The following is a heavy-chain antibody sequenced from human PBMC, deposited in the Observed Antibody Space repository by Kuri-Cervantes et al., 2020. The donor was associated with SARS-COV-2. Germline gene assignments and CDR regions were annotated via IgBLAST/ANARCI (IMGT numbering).Heavy chain of an antibody. CDR1: GFTVSSNY. V-gene: IGHV3-11*04. CDR3: ARDQSLYYGSAYYFDY. J-gene: IGHJ4*02. CDR2: ISSSGSTI. D-gene: IGHD3-10*01. Sequence: GESLKISCAASGFTVSSNYMSWVRQAPGKGLEWVSYISSSGSTIYYADSVKGRFTISGDNAKNSLYLQMNSLRAEDTAVYYCARDQSLYYGSAYYFDYWGQGTLVTVSS.